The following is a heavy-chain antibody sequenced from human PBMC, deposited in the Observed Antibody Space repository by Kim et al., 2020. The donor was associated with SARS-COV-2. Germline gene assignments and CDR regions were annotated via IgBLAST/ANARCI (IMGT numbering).Heavy chain of an antibody. V-gene: IGHV3-48*02. D-gene: IGHD3-16*02. CDR1: GFTFSSYS. CDR2: ISSSSSTI. Sequence: GGSLRLSCAASGFTFSSYSMNWVRQAPGKGLEWVSYISSSSSTIYYADSVKGRFTISRDNAKNSLYLQMNSLRDEDTAVYYCARDRVITFGGVIVDEYYFDYWGQGTLVTVSS. J-gene: IGHJ4*02. CDR3: ARDRVITFGGVIVDEYYFDY.